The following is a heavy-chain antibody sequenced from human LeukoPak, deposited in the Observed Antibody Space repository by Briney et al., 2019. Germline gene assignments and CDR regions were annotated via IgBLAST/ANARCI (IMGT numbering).Heavy chain of an antibody. D-gene: IGHD3-22*01. J-gene: IGHJ4*02. CDR3: ARRPQGTFTYYYDSSGLSY. Sequence: SETLSLTCTVSGYSISSGYYWGWIRQPPGKGLEWIGSIYHSGSTYYNPSLKSRVTISVDTSKNQFSLKLSSVTAADTAVYYCARRPQGTFTYYYDSSGLSYWGQGTLVTVSS. CDR1: GYSISSGYY. V-gene: IGHV4-38-2*02. CDR2: IYHSGST.